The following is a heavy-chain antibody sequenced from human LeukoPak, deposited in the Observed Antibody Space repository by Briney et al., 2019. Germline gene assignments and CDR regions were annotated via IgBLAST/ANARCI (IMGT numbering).Heavy chain of an antibody. J-gene: IGHJ3*02. Sequence: PSQTLSLTCTVSGGSISSGDYYWSWIRQPPGKGLEWIGYIYYSGSTYYNPSLKSRVTISVDTSKNQFSLKLSSVTAADTAVYYCAKETIRARAFDIWGQGKMVNVSS. D-gene: IGHD1-1*01. V-gene: IGHV4-30-4*01. CDR2: IYYSGST. CDR3: AKETIRARAFDI. CDR1: GGSISSGDYY.